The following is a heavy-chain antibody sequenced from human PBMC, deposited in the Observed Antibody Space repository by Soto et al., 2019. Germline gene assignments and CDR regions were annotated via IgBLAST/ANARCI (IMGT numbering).Heavy chain of an antibody. CDR1: GFTFSSYA. CDR2: ISGSGGST. J-gene: IGHJ4*02. Sequence: EVQLLESGGGLVQPGGSLRLSCAASGFTFSSYAMSWVRQAPGKGLEWVSAISGSGGSTYYADSVKGRFTISRDNSKNTLYLQMNSLRAEDTAVYYCAKDISYSSGWYAPHYFDYWGQGTLVTVSS. CDR3: AKDISYSSGWYAPHYFDY. D-gene: IGHD6-19*01. V-gene: IGHV3-23*01.